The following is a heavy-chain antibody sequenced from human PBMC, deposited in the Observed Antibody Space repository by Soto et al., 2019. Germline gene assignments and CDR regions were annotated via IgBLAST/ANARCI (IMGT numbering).Heavy chain of an antibody. CDR2: IYYSGST. Sequence: QLQLQESGPGLVKPSETLSLTCTVSGGSISSSSYYWGWIRQPPGKGLEWIGSIYYSGSTYYNPSLKSRVTISVDTSKNQFSLKLSSVTAADTAVYYCARHIMIVVVIPNYYWYFDLWGRGTLVTVSS. V-gene: IGHV4-39*01. J-gene: IGHJ2*01. CDR1: GGSISSSSYY. D-gene: IGHD3-22*01. CDR3: ARHIMIVVVIPNYYWYFDL.